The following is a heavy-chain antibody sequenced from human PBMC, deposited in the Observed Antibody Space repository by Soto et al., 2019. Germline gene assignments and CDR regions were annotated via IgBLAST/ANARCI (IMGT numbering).Heavy chain of an antibody. Sequence: QVQLLKSGAEGKKPGASVKVSCKASGYTSTTSDINWVRQAPGKGLEWMGWMNPDSGHAAYAQNFQGRVTLTTSTSTSTVYMEMRSLGSEDTAVYYCARRPHCSGGICYYGLDNWGQGTLVTVSS. V-gene: IGHV1-8*01. D-gene: IGHD2-15*01. CDR1: GYTSTTSD. CDR2: MNPDSGHA. CDR3: ARRPHCSGGICYYGLDN. J-gene: IGHJ4*02.